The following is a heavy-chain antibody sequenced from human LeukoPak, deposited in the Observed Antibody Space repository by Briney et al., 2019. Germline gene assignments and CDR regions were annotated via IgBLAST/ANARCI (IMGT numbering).Heavy chain of an antibody. J-gene: IGHJ5*02. CDR1: GGSISSGDYY. V-gene: IGHV4-30-4*01. CDR2: IYYSGST. CDR3: ARGRRSLWFGKGWFDP. D-gene: IGHD3-10*01. Sequence: SETLSLTCTVSGGSISSGDYYWSWIRQPPGKGLEWIGYIYYSGSTYYNPSLKSRVTISVDTSKNQFSLKLSSVTAADTAVYYCARGRRSLWFGKGWFDPWGQGTLVTVSS.